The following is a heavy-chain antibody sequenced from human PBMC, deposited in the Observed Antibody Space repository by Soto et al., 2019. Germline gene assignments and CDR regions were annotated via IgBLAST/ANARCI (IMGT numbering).Heavy chain of an antibody. CDR2: IWYDGSNK. J-gene: IGHJ4*02. Sequence: QVQLVESGGGVVQPGKSLRLSCAASGFTFSGYGMHWVRQAPGKGLEWVALIWYDGSNKYYVDDVKGRFTISRDNSKNTMYLQMNSLRAEDTAVYYCARPGYCTGGSCYFFLYWGQGTLVTVSS. CDR3: ARPGYCTGGSCYFFLY. D-gene: IGHD2-15*01. V-gene: IGHV3-33*01. CDR1: GFTFSGYG.